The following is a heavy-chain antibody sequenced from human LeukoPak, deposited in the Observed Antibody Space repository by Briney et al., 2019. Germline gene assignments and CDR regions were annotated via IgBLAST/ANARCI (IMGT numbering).Heavy chain of an antibody. D-gene: IGHD3-22*01. Sequence: ASVKVSCKASGYTFTGYYMHWVRQAPGQGLEWMGWINPNSGGTNYAQKLQGRVTMTTDTSTSTAYMELRSLRSDDTAVYYCASVTYYYDSSGYAFWGAFDIWGQGTMVTVSS. CDR2: INPNSGGT. CDR3: ASVTYYYDSSGYAFWGAFDI. V-gene: IGHV1-2*02. CDR1: GYTFTGYY. J-gene: IGHJ3*02.